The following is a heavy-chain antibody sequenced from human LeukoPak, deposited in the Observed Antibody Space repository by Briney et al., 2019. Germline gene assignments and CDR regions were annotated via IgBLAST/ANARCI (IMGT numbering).Heavy chain of an antibody. CDR1: GYTFTSYT. Sequence: ASVKVSCKASGYTFTSYTMHWVRQAPGQRLEWMGWINVDKGNTKYSQKFQDRVIISWDTSASTAYMELSSLRSEDTAVFYCARGSSTWSNAFDTWGQGTMVTDSS. D-gene: IGHD6-13*01. J-gene: IGHJ3*02. V-gene: IGHV1-3*01. CDR3: ARGSSTWSNAFDT. CDR2: INVDKGNT.